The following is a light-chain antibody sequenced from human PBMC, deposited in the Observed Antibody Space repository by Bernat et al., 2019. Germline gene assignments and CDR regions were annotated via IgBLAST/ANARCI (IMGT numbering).Light chain of an antibody. CDR3: TSYTSGSAPYV. V-gene: IGLV2-14*03. J-gene: IGLJ1*01. CDR2: DVT. Sequence: QSALTQPASVSGSPGQSITISCTGTSSDVGAYKYVSWYQQHPGKAPKLMIYDVTKRPSGVSNRFSGSKSGNTASLTISGLQADDEADYYCTSYTSGSAPYVFGTGTKVTVL. CDR1: SSDVGAYKY.